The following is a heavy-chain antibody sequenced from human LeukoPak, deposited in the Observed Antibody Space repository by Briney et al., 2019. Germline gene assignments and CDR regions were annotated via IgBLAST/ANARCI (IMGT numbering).Heavy chain of an antibody. Sequence: GGSLRLSCAASGFTFSSYGMHWVRQAPGKGLEWVAFIRYDGSNKYYADSVKGRFTISRDNSKNTLYLQMNSLRAEDTAVYYCAKDLRSGGVVRGVMNYWGQGTLVTVSS. V-gene: IGHV3-30*02. CDR1: GFTFSSYG. J-gene: IGHJ4*02. CDR2: IRYDGSNK. D-gene: IGHD3-10*01. CDR3: AKDLRSGGVVRGVMNY.